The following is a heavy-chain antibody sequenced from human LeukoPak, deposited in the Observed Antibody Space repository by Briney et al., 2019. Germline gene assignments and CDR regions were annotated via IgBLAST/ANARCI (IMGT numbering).Heavy chain of an antibody. CDR2: ISNSGGII. J-gene: IGHJ4*02. V-gene: IGHV3-23*01. CDR3: VQSSYDFWSAIYYFDY. Sequence: GGSLRLSCAASGFTFSSYEMNWVRQAPGKGLEWVSVISNSGGIIDHADSVKGRFTISRDNSKNTLYLQMNSLRPEDTAVYYCVQSSYDFWSAIYYFDYWGQGTLVTVSS. D-gene: IGHD3-3*01. CDR1: GFTFSSYE.